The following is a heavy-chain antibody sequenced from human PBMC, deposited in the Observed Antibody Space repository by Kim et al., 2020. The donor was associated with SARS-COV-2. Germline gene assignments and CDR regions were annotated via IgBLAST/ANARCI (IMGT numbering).Heavy chain of an antibody. D-gene: IGHD4-17*01. CDR1: GFTFSSYG. Sequence: GGSLRLSCAASGFTFSSYGMHWVRQAPGKGLEWVAVISYDGSNKYYADSVKGRFTISRDNSKNTLYLQMNSLRAEDTAVYYCAKDLHYAAFDIWGQGTMVTVSS. CDR2: ISYDGSNK. CDR3: AKDLHYAAFDI. V-gene: IGHV3-30*18. J-gene: IGHJ3*02.